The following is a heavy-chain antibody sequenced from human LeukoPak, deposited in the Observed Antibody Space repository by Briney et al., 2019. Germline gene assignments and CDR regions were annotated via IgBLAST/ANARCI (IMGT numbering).Heavy chain of an antibody. V-gene: IGHV3-33*06. CDR3: AKDKRLYSGYDYTFDY. Sequence: GGSLRLSCAASGFTLSSYGMHWVRQAPGKGLEWVAVIWYDGSNKYYADSVKGRFTISRDNSKNTLYLQMNSLRAEDTAVYYCAKDKRLYSGYDYTFDYWGQGTLVTVSS. CDR2: IWYDGSNK. D-gene: IGHD5-12*01. J-gene: IGHJ4*02. CDR1: GFTLSSYG.